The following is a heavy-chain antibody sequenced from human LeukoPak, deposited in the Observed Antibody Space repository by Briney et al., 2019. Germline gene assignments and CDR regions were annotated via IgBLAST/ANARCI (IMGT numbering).Heavy chain of an antibody. CDR3: ARYSYGSCGY. Sequence: GGSLRLSCAGYGFTFYSYWMSWVRQAPGKGLEWVASIKHEGSEKYYVDSVKGRFTIYRDNTKNSLYLQMNSLRVEDTAVYYCARYSYGSCGYWGQGTLVTVSS. D-gene: IGHD5-18*01. V-gene: IGHV3-7*01. CDR2: IKHEGSEK. J-gene: IGHJ4*02. CDR1: GFTFYSYW.